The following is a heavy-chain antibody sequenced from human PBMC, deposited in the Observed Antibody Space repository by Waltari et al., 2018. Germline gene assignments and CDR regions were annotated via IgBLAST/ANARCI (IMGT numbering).Heavy chain of an antibody. CDR2: INSDGSST. J-gene: IGHJ4*02. V-gene: IGHV3-74*01. CDR3: ARERITMVRGTWD. D-gene: IGHD3-10*01. CDR1: GFTFSSYW. Sequence: EVQLVESGGGLVQPGGSLSLSCAASGFTFSSYWMPWVRQAPGKGLVWVSRINSDGSSTSYADSVKGRFTISRDNAKNTLYLQMNSLRAEDTAVYYCARERITMVRGTWDWGQGTLVTVSS.